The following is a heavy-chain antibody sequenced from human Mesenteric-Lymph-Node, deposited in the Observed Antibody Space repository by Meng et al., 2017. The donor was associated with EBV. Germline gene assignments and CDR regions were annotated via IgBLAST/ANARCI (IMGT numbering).Heavy chain of an antibody. D-gene: IGHD3-10*01. CDR3: ARASAMDQGVISAIDN. Sequence: LKGLGPGRLKPSQTLSLTFAVSGGSIRRNNWWGWVRQTPGKGLEWIGEIHHSGNTNYNPSLWSRVTISVDTSKNQFSLKVRSVTAADAAVYYCARASAMDQGVISAIDNWGQGTLVTASS. V-gene: IGHV4-4*02. CDR1: GGSIRRNNW. J-gene: IGHJ4*02. CDR2: IHHSGNT.